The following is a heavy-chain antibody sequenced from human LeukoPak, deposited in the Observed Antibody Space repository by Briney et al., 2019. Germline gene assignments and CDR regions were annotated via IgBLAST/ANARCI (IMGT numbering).Heavy chain of an antibody. D-gene: IGHD5-24*01. Sequence: PGGSLRLSCAASGFTFNSYVMSWVRQAPGKGLEWVSAISGSGGSTYYADSVKGRFTISRDNSKNTLYLQMNSPRAEDTAVHYCAKARWLQFYYFDYWGQGTLVTVSS. CDR3: AKARWLQFYYFDY. CDR2: ISGSGGST. CDR1: GFTFNSYV. V-gene: IGHV3-23*01. J-gene: IGHJ4*02.